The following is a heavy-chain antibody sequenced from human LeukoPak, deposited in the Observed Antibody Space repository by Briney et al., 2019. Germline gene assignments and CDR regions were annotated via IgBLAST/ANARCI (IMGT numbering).Heavy chain of an antibody. Sequence: PGGSLRLSCAASGFTFSSYGMSWVRQAPGKGLEWVSAISGSGGSTYYADSVKGRFTISRDNSKNTLYLQMNSLRAEDTAVYYCAKAPLSDGSGVISNFDYWGQGTLVTVSS. CDR3: AKAPLSDGSGVISNFDY. D-gene: IGHD3-10*01. CDR1: GFTFSSYG. V-gene: IGHV3-23*01. CDR2: ISGSGGST. J-gene: IGHJ4*02.